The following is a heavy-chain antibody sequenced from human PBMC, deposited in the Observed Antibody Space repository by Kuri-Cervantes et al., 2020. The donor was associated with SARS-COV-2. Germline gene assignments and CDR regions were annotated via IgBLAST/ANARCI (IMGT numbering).Heavy chain of an antibody. CDR1: GGSFSGYY. CDR3: ARAVERVTGLLDHVDS. CDR2: IYYSGST. V-gene: IGHV4-59*01. D-gene: IGHD3-9*01. Sequence: SETLSLTCAVYGGSFSGYYWSWIRQPPGKGLEWIGYIYYSGSTNYNPSLKSRVTISVDTSKNQFSLKLRSVTPADTAVYYCARAVERVTGLLDHVDSWGQGTLVTVSS. J-gene: IGHJ4*02.